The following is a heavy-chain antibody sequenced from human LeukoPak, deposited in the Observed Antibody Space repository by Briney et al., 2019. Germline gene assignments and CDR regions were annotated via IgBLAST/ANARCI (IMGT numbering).Heavy chain of an antibody. CDR3: ASGPDCSGGSCYYYGMDV. J-gene: IGHJ6*04. CDR2: IYYSGST. CDR1: GGSVSSGSYY. D-gene: IGHD2-15*01. V-gene: IGHV4-61*03. Sequence: SETLSLTCTVSGGSVSSGSYYWSWIRQPPGKGLEWIGYIYYSGSTNSNPSLKSRVTISVDTSKNHFSLKLSSVPAADTAVYYCASGPDCSGGSCYYYGMDVWGKGTTVTVSS.